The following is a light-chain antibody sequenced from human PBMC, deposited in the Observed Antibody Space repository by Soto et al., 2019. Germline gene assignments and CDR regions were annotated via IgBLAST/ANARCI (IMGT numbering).Light chain of an antibody. Sequence: DIQMTQSPSSLSASVGGRVNITCRASQSISSYLSWYQQKPGKAPKLLIFAASTLQSGVPSRFRGSGSGTDITLTSGSLQPEDFATYYCQQRYSPSYPFCQGTKLELK. V-gene: IGKV1-39*01. CDR3: QQRYSPSYP. CDR2: AAS. CDR1: QSISSY. J-gene: IGKJ2*01.